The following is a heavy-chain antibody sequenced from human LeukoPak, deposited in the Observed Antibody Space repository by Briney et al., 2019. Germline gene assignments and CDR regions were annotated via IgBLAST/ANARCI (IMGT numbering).Heavy chain of an antibody. D-gene: IGHD2-21*02. Sequence: GGSVRLFCAASGFTISNYSMNWVRQAPGKGLEWVSSIGSSSHYRYYGDSVKGRFIISRDNAKNSLFLQMNSLRAEDTAVYYCARSCGGDCYSDYWGQGTLVTVSS. CDR3: ARSCGGDCYSDY. CDR2: IGSSSHYR. V-gene: IGHV3-21*01. J-gene: IGHJ4*02. CDR1: GFTISNYS.